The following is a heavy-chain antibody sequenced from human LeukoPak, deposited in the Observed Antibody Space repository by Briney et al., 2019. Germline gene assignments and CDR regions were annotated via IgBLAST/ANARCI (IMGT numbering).Heavy chain of an antibody. CDR1: GFTISCCV. V-gene: IGHV3-23*01. Sequence: LRPSCDAGGFTISCCVMCWFRQPPGGGLGWVSTVSDSGASTYYPDSVKGRFTISRDKSKNTVYLQMNSLRAEDTAVYYCAKERIVELVEDYWGQGTLVTVSS. D-gene: IGHD3/OR15-3a*01. J-gene: IGHJ4*02. CDR2: VSDSGAST. CDR3: AKERIVELVEDY.